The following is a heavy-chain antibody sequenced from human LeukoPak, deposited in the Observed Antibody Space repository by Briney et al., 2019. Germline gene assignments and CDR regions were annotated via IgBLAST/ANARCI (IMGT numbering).Heavy chain of an antibody. CDR1: GGSISSYY. CDR3: ARQPSGTAAFDI. V-gene: IGHV4-59*08. J-gene: IGHJ3*02. D-gene: IGHD1/OR15-1a*01. Sequence: SETLSLTCAVSGGSISSYYWSWIRQSPGKGLEWIAYIYHSGNTNYNPSFKSRVTISVDTSKNQFSLKLTSVAAADTAIYYCARQPSGTAAFDIWGQGTMVTVSS. CDR2: IYHSGNT.